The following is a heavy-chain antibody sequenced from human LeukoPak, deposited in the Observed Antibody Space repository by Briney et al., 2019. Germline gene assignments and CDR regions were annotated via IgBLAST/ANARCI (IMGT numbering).Heavy chain of an antibody. V-gene: IGHV3-53*01. J-gene: IGHJ4*02. CDR2: IYSGGST. D-gene: IGHD1-1*01. CDR3: ARGPAGYN. Sequence: GGSLRLSCAASGFTVSSNHMSWVRQAPGKGLEWVSVIYSGGSTDYADSVKGRFTISRDILKNTLYLQMNTLRAEDTAVYYCARGPAGYNWGQGTLVTVSS. CDR1: GFTVSSNH.